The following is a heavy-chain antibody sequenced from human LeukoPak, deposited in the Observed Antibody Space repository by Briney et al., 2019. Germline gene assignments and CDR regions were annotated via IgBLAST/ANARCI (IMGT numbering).Heavy chain of an antibody. CDR2: IWANGNDK. CDR3: ARDRKFYGDYLDY. Sequence: GGSLRLSCAASAFIFSHYGMHWVRQVPGKGLEWVAVIWANGNDKYYIDSVKGRFTVSRDNSKNTLYLQMNNLRAEDTAVYYCARDRKFYGDYLDYWGLGTLVTVSS. D-gene: IGHD4-17*01. CDR1: AFIFSHYG. V-gene: IGHV3-33*01. J-gene: IGHJ4*02.